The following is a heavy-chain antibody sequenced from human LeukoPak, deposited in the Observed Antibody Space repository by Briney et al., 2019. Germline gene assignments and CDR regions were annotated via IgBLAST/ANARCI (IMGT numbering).Heavy chain of an antibody. CDR3: VREGEGPLSKDFDY. D-gene: IGHD2/OR15-2a*01. J-gene: IGHJ4*02. V-gene: IGHV1-2*02. CDR1: GFTFTDNY. CDR2: IGPHSTFT. Sequence: ASTKVACKSSGFTFTDNYIHWARQGPGQGLEWMGYIGPHSTFTSSPQEFQGRVTMTRDASISTAYMELTRLTSDDTAVYYCVREGEGPLSKDFDYWGQGTLVTVSS.